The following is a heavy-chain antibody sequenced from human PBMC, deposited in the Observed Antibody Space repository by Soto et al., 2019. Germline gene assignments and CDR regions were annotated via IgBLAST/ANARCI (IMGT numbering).Heavy chain of an antibody. J-gene: IGHJ4*02. CDR1: GYTFTNYG. CDR3: GRGGLAVSCTYDY. Sequence: QVHLVQSGAEVKESGASVKVSCKASGYTFTNYGVAWVRRAPGQGLEWMGWISGSNGDTRYAQNLQNRVSLTTDTSTNTAYIELSSLRPDDTALYFCGRGGLAVSCTYDYWGQGTLVTVSS. D-gene: IGHD6-19*01. CDR2: ISGSNGDT. V-gene: IGHV1-18*01.